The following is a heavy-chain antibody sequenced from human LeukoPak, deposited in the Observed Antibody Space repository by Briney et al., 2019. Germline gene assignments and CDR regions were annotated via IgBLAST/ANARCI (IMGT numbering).Heavy chain of an antibody. CDR1: GFTFRSYS. V-gene: IGHV3-21*01. J-gene: IGHJ4*02. Sequence: GGSLRLSCAASGFTFRSYSMNWVRQAPGKGLEWVSSISSSSSYIYYADSVKGRFTISRDNAKNSLYLQRNSLRAEDTAVYYCARDFSGDYYDRSGYYDFGIDYWGQGTLVTVSS. D-gene: IGHD3-22*01. CDR3: ARDFSGDYYDRSGYYDFGIDY. CDR2: ISSSSSYI.